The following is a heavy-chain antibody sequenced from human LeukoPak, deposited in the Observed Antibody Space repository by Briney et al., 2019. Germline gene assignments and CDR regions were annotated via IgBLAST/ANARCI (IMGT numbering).Heavy chain of an antibody. CDR2: ISWNSGSI. D-gene: IGHD1-26*01. CDR1: GFTFDDYA. CDR3: AKAKYSGSLDY. Sequence: GGSLRLSCAAPGFTFDDYAMHWVRQAPGKGLEWVSGISWNSGSIGYADSEKGRFTISRDNAKNSLYLQMNSLRAEDTALYYCAKAKYSGSLDYWGQGTLVTVSS. V-gene: IGHV3-9*01. J-gene: IGHJ4*02.